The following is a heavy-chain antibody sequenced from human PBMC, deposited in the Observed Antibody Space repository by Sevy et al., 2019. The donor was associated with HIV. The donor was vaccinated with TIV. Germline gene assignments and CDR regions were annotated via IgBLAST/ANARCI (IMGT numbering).Heavy chain of an antibody. J-gene: IGHJ4*01. V-gene: IGHV3-53*01. D-gene: IGHD4-4*01. CDR1: GFIVSSNY. CDR3: MRETTEGDY. Sequence: GGSLRLSCTASGFIVSSNYMTWVRQAPGKGLEWVSAIYSGGTTYYAESVKGRFTVSRDNSKNTLYRQMNSLRAEDTAMYYCMRETTEGDYWGHGTLVTVSS. CDR2: IYSGGTT.